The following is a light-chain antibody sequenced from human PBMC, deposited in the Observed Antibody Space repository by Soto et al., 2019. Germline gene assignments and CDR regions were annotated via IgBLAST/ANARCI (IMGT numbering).Light chain of an antibody. J-gene: IGKJ3*01. CDR1: QGISTW. V-gene: IGKV1-5*01. CDR3: QQYNSFSGVT. CDR2: DAS. Sequence: DIQMTQSPSTLSASVGDRVTITCRASQGISTWLAWYQQKPGKAPKLLIYDASILESGVPSRFSGSGSGTEFTLTISSLQPDDFATYYCQQYNSFSGVTFGPGTKVDI.